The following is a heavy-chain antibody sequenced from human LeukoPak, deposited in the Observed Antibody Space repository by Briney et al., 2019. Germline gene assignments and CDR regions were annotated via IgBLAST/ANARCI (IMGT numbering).Heavy chain of an antibody. V-gene: IGHV3-9*01. CDR3: AKVKAAAGTKHSGYFDY. CDR2: ISWNSGSI. Sequence: GRSLRLSCAASGFTFDDYAMHWVRQAPGKGLEWVSGISWNSGSIGYADSVKGRFTISRDNAKNSLYLQMNSLRAEDTALYYCAKVKAAAGTKHSGYFDYWGQGTLVTVSS. J-gene: IGHJ4*02. CDR1: GFTFDDYA. D-gene: IGHD6-13*01.